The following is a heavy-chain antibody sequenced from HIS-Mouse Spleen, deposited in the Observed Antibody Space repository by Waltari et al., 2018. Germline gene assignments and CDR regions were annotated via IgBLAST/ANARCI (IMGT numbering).Heavy chain of an antibody. Sequence: EVQLVESGGGLVQPGGSLRLTCAAPGFTFSSYWMHWVRQAPGKGLVWVSRINSDGSSTSYADSVKGRFTISRDNAKNTLYLQMNSLRAEDTAVYYCAKGGLMVYAIGDYWGQGTLVTVSS. CDR1: GFTFSSYW. D-gene: IGHD2-8*01. J-gene: IGHJ4*02. CDR3: AKGGLMVYAIGDY. CDR2: INSDGSST. V-gene: IGHV3-74*01.